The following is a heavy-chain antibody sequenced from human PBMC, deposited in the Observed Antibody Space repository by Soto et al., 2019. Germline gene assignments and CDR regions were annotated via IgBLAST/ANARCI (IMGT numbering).Heavy chain of an antibody. CDR3: ARLTKDYGDFYYFDY. J-gene: IGHJ4*02. CDR1: GGSISSSSYY. V-gene: IGHV4-39*01. D-gene: IGHD4-17*01. CDR2: IYYSGST. Sequence: QLQLQESGPGLVKPSETLSLTCTVSGGSISSSSYYWGWIRQPPVKGLEWIGSIYYSGSTYYNPSLKSRVTISVDTSKNQFSLKLSSVTAADTAVYYCARLTKDYGDFYYFDYWGQGTLVTVSS.